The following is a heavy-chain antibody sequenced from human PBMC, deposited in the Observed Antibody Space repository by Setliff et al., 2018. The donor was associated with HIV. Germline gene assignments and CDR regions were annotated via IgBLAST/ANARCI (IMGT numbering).Heavy chain of an antibody. V-gene: IGHV4-38-2*01. D-gene: IGHD3-9*01. CDR3: AKTIGRYFDIFDN. CDR1: GFTFNDYH. CDR2: ISSSGNT. J-gene: IGHJ4*02. Sequence: PGGSLRLSCVGSGFTFNDYHISWIRQPPGTGLEWIGSISSSGNTYYNPSLKRRVTTSVYTPKNQFSLKLNSVTAADTAVYYCAKTIGRYFDIFDNWGQGTLVTVSS.